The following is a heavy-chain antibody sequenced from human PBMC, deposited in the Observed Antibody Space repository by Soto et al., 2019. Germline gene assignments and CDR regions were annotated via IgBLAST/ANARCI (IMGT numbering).Heavy chain of an antibody. Sequence: QVQLLQSGAEVKKPGASVKVSCKASGYMFNTYGITWVRQAPGQGLEWMGWISVYNGNIDYAQKFEGTVTQTLDTSTSTAYMELKSLKSDDKAVYYCARTYGSGDYFLPFEYWGQGTPVSVSS. V-gene: IGHV1-18*01. CDR1: GYMFNTYG. CDR3: ARTYGSGDYFLPFEY. CDR2: ISVYNGNI. J-gene: IGHJ4*02. D-gene: IGHD3-10*01.